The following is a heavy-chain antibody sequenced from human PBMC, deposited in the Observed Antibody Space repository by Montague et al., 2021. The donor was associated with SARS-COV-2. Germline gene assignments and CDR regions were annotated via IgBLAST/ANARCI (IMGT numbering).Heavy chain of an antibody. J-gene: IGHJ4*02. CDR3: ARKASRGITIFGVVTASYYFDY. D-gene: IGHD3-3*01. V-gene: IGHV4-39*01. CDR2: IYYSGST. Sequence: SGTLSLTCTVSGGSISSSSYYWGWIRQPPGKGLEWIGSIYYSGSTYYNPPLKGRVTISVDTSKNQFSLKLSSVTAADTAVYYCARKASRGITIFGVVTASYYFDYWGQGTLVTVSS. CDR1: GGSISSSSYY.